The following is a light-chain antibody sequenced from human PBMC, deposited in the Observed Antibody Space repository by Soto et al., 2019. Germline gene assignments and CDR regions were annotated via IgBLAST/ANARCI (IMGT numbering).Light chain of an antibody. CDR1: QSVYSDY. CDR3: QQYGNSPWT. Sequence: EIVLTQSPGTLSLSPGEGATLSCRASQSVYSDYLAWYQQKPGQAPRLLIYSVSRRATGTPDRFSGSGSGTDFTLTISRLEPEEFAVYSYQQYGNSPWTFGQVTKVEI. J-gene: IGKJ1*01. CDR2: SVS. V-gene: IGKV3-20*01.